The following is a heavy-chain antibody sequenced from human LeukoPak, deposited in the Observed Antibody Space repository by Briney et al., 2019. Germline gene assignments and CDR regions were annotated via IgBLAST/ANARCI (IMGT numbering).Heavy chain of an antibody. CDR2: SYSGDCDT. CDR1: GYSFTSYW. D-gene: IGHD6-6*01. J-gene: IGHJ6*03. CDR3: ARRTRFVEHSSSRYYYYMDV. Sequence: GESLKIPCKGLGYSFTSYWHGWVRPMPGKGLEWMGISYSGDCDTRYSPSFQGQVTISADKSIRTAYLQWSSLKASDTAMYYCARRTRFVEHSSSRYYYYMDVWGKGTTVTVSS. V-gene: IGHV5-51*01.